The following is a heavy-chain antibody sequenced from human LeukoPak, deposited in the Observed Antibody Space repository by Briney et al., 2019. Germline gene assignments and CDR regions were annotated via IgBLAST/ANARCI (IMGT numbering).Heavy chain of an antibody. CDR1: GVSLSSYY. CDR3: ARDDSGFANYYFAF. Sequence: SETLSLTCSVSGVSLSSYYWSWIRQPAGEGLEWIGRIYANGGPKYNPSLKSRVTMSVDTYKNQFSLVLTSVTAADAAVYFCARDDSGFANYYFAFWGQGNLVTVSS. J-gene: IGHJ4*02. D-gene: IGHD5-12*01. V-gene: IGHV4-4*07. CDR2: IYANGGP.